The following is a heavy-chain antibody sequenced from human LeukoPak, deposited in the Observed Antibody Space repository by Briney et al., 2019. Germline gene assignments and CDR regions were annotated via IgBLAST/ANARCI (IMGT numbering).Heavy chain of an antibody. J-gene: IGHJ6*03. CDR2: INHSGST. D-gene: IGHD3-16*01. Sequence: SETLSLTCAVYGGSFSGYYWSWIRQPPGKGLEWIGEINHSGSTNYNPSLKSRVTISVDTSKNQFSLKLSSVTAADTAVYYCASLRPGLGPHYYYYYMDVWGRGTTVTVSS. CDR1: GGSFSGYY. V-gene: IGHV4-34*01. CDR3: ASLRPGLGPHYYYYYMDV.